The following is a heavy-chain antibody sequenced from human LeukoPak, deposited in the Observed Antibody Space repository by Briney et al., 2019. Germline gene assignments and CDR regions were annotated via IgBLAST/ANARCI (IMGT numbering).Heavy chain of an antibody. CDR3: PIRDSWGWESVFDI. V-gene: IGHV4-39*01. Sequence: RSESPSPTCSLSSASVSSSGYGSGWIRQPPGKGLEWIGSIYYSGSTYYNPSLKSRVTMSVDTSKNQISLKVSSVAAADTAVYYCPIRDSWGWESVFDIWRQGRMVSVCS. CDR2: IYYSGST. CDR1: SASVSSSGYG. D-gene: IGHD1-26*01. J-gene: IGHJ3*02.